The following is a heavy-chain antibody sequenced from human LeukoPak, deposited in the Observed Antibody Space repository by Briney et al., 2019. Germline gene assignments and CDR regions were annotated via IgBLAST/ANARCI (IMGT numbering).Heavy chain of an antibody. CDR3: AIVYGGDFWSGYYSPDAFDI. J-gene: IGHJ3*02. CDR2: IYYSGST. CDR1: GGSISSSSYY. D-gene: IGHD3-3*01. V-gene: IGHV4-39*07. Sequence: PSETLSLTCTVSGGSISSSSYYWGWIRQPPGKGLEWIGSIYYSGSTYYNPSLKSRVTISVDTSKNQFSLKLSSVTAADTAVYYCAIVYGGDFWSGYYSPDAFDIWGQGTMVTVSS.